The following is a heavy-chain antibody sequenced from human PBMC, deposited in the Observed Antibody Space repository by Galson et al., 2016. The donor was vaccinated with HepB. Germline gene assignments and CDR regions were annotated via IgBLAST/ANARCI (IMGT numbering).Heavy chain of an antibody. CDR3: AKNSYSSAWYPDY. Sequence: SLRLSCAASGFTFSSYAMSWVRQAPGKGLEWVSAVSGSSRAYYADSVKGRFTISRDNSKNTLYLQMNSLSAEDTAVYYCAKNSYSSAWYPDYWGQGTLVTVSS. CDR2: VSGSSRA. V-gene: IGHV3-23*01. CDR1: GFTFSSYA. D-gene: IGHD6-19*01. J-gene: IGHJ4*02.